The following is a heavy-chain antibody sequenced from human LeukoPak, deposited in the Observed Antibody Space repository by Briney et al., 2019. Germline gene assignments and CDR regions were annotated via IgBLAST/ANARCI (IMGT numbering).Heavy chain of an antibody. Sequence: ASVKVSCKASGYTFTSYGISWVRQAPGQGLEWMGWISAYNGNTNYAQKLQGRVTMTTDTSTSTVYMELSSLRSEDTAVYYCARELPLGRRALFGSGYYRSPGRPDAFDIWGQGTMVTVSS. CDR3: ARELPLGRRALFGSGYYRSPGRPDAFDI. CDR1: GYTFTSYG. D-gene: IGHD3-3*01. J-gene: IGHJ3*02. V-gene: IGHV1-18*01. CDR2: ISAYNGNT.